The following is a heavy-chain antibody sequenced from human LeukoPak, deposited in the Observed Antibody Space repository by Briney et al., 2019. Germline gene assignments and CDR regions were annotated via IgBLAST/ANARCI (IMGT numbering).Heavy chain of an antibody. CDR3: ARSAGRGYDILVVGQPDDAFDI. D-gene: IGHD3-9*01. CDR2: ISSIGYI. CDR1: ELTFSTYN. V-gene: IGHV3-21*01. Sequence: GGSLRLSCAASELTFSTYNMNWVRQAPGKGLEWVSSISSIGYISYADSVKGRFTISRDNAKNSLYLQMNSLRTEDTAVYYCARSAGRGYDILVVGQPDDAFDIWGQGTMVTVSS. J-gene: IGHJ3*02.